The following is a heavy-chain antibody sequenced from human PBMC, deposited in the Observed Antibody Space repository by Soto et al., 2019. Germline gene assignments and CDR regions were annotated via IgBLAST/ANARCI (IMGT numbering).Heavy chain of an antibody. CDR1: GGSFSGYY. CDR2: INHSGST. CDR3: ARVKMVRGVTTANYYYYGMDV. J-gene: IGHJ6*02. Sequence: PLETLSLTCAVYGGSFSGYYWSWIRQPPGKGPEWIGEINHSGSTNYNPSLKSRVTISVDTSKNQFSLKLSSVTAADTAVYYCARVKMVRGVTTANYYYYGMDVWGQGTTVT. D-gene: IGHD3-10*01. V-gene: IGHV4-34*01.